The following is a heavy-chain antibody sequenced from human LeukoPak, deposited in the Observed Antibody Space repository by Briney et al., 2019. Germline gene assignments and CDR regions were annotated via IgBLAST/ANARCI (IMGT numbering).Heavy chain of an antibody. J-gene: IGHJ5*02. CDR2: INHSGST. V-gene: IGHV4-34*01. Sequence: SETLSLTCAVYGGSFSGYYWSWIRQPPGKGLEWIGEINHSGSTNYNPSLKSRVTISVDTSKNQFSLKLSSVTAADTAVYHCASSGSSSWYWFDPWGQGTLVTVSS. CDR3: ASSGSSSWYWFDP. CDR1: GGSFSGYY. D-gene: IGHD6-13*01.